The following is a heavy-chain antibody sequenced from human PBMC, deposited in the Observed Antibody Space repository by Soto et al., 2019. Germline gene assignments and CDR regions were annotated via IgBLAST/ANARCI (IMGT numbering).Heavy chain of an antibody. Sequence: GGSLRLSCAASGFTFSSYAMTWARQAPGKGLEWVSAISGSGDSTYYADSVKGRFTISRDNSKNTLSLQMNSLRAEDTAVYYCAKVRDLYSGYAFDSWGQGTLVTVSS. V-gene: IGHV3-23*01. CDR2: ISGSGDST. CDR1: GFTFSSYA. D-gene: IGHD5-12*01. J-gene: IGHJ4*02. CDR3: AKVRDLYSGYAFDS.